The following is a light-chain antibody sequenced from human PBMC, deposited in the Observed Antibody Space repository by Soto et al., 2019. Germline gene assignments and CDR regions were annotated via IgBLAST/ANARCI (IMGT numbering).Light chain of an antibody. CDR2: DAS. Sequence: DIQMTQSPSTLSGSVGDRVTITCRASQTISSWLAWYQQKPGKAPKLLIYDASSLESGVPSRFSGSGSGTEFTLTISSLQPDDFATYYCQQYNSYRFGQGTKVDIK. V-gene: IGKV1-5*01. J-gene: IGKJ1*01. CDR3: QQYNSYR. CDR1: QTISSW.